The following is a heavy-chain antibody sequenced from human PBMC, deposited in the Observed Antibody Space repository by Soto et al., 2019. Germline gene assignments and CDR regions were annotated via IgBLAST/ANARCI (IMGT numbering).Heavy chain of an antibody. D-gene: IGHD6-13*01. J-gene: IGHJ4*02. CDR3: ARVTPGMGAAAGS. CDR1: GGTFSSYA. Sequence: SVKVSCKASGGTFSSYAISWVRQAPGQGLEWMGGIIPIFGTANYAQKFQGRVTITADKSTSTAYMELSSLRSEDTAVYYCARVTPGMGAAAGSWGQGTRVTVSS. CDR2: IIPIFGTA. V-gene: IGHV1-69*06.